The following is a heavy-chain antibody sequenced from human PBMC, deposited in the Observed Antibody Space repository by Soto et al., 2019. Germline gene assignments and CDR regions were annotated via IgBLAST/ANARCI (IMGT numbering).Heavy chain of an antibody. Sequence: ASVKVSCKASGYTFTSYDINWVRQATGQGLEWMGWMNPNSGNTGYAQKFQGRVTMTRNTSISTAYMELSSLRSEDTAVYYCATVLQGYYYYYMDVWGKGTTVTVSS. CDR1: GYTFTSYD. J-gene: IGHJ6*03. V-gene: IGHV1-8*01. D-gene: IGHD6-6*01. CDR2: MNPNSGNT. CDR3: ATVLQGYYYYYMDV.